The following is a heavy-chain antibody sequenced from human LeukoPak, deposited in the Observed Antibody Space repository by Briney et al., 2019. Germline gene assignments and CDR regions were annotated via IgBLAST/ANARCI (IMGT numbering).Heavy chain of an antibody. CDR1: EFIFSNFA. CDR2: ISGNTAAT. D-gene: IGHD3-22*01. Sequence: GGSLRLSCVASEFIFSNFAMSWVRQAPGKGLEWVSTISGNTAATYYGDSVKGRFTISRDNSRNTLYLQMNSLRAEDTAIYYCAKDRTHPRYYDSTGYYNQYDYWGQGALVTVSS. J-gene: IGHJ4*02. CDR3: AKDRTHPRYYDSTGYYNQYDY. V-gene: IGHV3-23*01.